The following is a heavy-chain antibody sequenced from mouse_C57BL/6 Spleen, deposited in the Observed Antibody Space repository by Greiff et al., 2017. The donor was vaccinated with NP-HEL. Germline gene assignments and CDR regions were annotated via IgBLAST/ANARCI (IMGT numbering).Heavy chain of an antibody. CDR3: ARGGDTFDY. D-gene: IGHD3-2*01. J-gene: IGHJ2*01. Sequence: QVQLQQSGAELVRPGPSVKVSCKASGYAFTNYLIEWVKQRPGQGLEWIGVINPGSGGTNYNEKFKGKATLTADKSSSTAYMQLSSLTSEDSAVYFCARGGDTFDYWGQGTTLTVSS. V-gene: IGHV1-54*01. CDR2: INPGSGGT. CDR1: GYAFTNYL.